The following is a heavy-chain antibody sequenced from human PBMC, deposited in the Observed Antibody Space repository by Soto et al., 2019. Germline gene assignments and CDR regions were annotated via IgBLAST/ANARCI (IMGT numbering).Heavy chain of an antibody. V-gene: IGHV1-69*02. J-gene: IGHJ3*02. CDR2: IIPILGIA. CDR3: XXXXXDSQVAFDI. CDR1: GGTFSSYT. D-gene: IGHD2-21*02. Sequence: QVQLVQSGAEVKKPGSSVKVSCKASGGTFSSYTISWVRQAPGQGLEWMGRIIPILGIANYAQKFQGRVTXTADXSTSTAXXELSSLRSEDTAVYXXXXXXXDSQVAFDIWGQGTMVTVSS.